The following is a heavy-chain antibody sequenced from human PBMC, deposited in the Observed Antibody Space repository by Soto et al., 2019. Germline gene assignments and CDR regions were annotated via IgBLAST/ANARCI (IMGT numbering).Heavy chain of an antibody. V-gene: IGHV3-23*01. CDR3: AKGNSDFWTGYYSRSYFDY. D-gene: IGHD3-3*01. CDR2: ISGSGGHT. Sequence: PGGSLRLSCAASGFTFDSYAISWVRQAPGKGLEWVSVISGSGGHTYYADSVKGRFTISRDNSKNTLYLQMNSLRAEDTAVYYCAKGNSDFWTGYYSRSYFDYWGQGTLVTVSS. CDR1: GFTFDSYA. J-gene: IGHJ4*02.